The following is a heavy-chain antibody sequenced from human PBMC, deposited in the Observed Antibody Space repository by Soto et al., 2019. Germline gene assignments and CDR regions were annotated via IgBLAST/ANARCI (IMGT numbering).Heavy chain of an antibody. CDR3: ARDGGSTNIATYYYYGMDV. CDR1: GFTFSSSA. J-gene: IGHJ6*02. D-gene: IGHD2-2*01. V-gene: IGHV3-23*01. CDR2: ITGSGGGT. Sequence: GGSLRLSCPASGFTFSSSAMTWVRQAPGKGLEWVSAITGSGGGTYYADSVKGRFAISRDNSKNTLYLQMNSLRDEDTAVYYCARDGGSTNIATYYYYGMDVWGQGTTVTVSS.